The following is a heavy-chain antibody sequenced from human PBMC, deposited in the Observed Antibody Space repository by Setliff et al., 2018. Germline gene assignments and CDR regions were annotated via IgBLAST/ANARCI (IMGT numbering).Heavy chain of an antibody. CDR2: ISSSSSYI. CDR1: GFTFSSYS. CDR3: ARDSSITIFGVVTPSDY. V-gene: IGHV3-21*01. J-gene: IGHJ4*02. Sequence: GGSLRLSCAASGFTFSSYSMNWVRQAPGKGLEWVSSISSSSSYIYYADSVKGRFTISRDNAKNSLYLQMNSLRAEDTAVYYCARDSSITIFGVVTPSDYWGQGTLVTVSS. D-gene: IGHD3-3*01.